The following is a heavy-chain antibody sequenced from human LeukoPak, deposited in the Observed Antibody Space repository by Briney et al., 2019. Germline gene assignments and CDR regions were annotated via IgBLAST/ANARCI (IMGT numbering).Heavy chain of an antibody. CDR1: GYTFTGYY. Sequence: EASVKVSCKASGYTFTGYYMHWVRQAPGQGLEWMGWINPNSGGANYAQKFQGRVTMTRDTSISTAYMELSRLRSDDTAVYYCARLSSGWYGDAFDIWGQGTMVTVSS. CDR3: ARLSSGWYGDAFDI. CDR2: INPNSGGA. J-gene: IGHJ3*02. V-gene: IGHV1-2*02. D-gene: IGHD6-19*01.